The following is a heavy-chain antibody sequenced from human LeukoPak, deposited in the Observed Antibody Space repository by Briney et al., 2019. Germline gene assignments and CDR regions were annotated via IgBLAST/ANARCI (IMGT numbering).Heavy chain of an antibody. CDR1: GGSISSGGYS. CDR3: ARLSEWSKGPDY. Sequence: SETLSLTCAVSGGSISSGGYSWRWIRQPPGKGLEWIGYIYHSGSTYYNPSLKSRVTISVDRSKNQFSLKLSSVTAADTAVYYCARLSEWSKGPDYWGQGTLVTVSS. J-gene: IGHJ4*02. D-gene: IGHD3-3*01. CDR2: IYHSGST. V-gene: IGHV4-30-2*01.